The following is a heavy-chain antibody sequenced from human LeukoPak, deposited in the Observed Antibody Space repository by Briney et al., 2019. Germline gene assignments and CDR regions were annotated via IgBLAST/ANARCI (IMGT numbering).Heavy chain of an antibody. V-gene: IGHV1-46*01. D-gene: IGHD2-8*02. Sequence: ASVKVSCKASGFTFTNYYMHWVRQAPGQGLEWMGLISPTGSSTNYAQKFRGRVTMTRDTSTTTVYMELSSLRSEDTAVYYCARKESGGYFDYWGQGTLVTVSS. CDR1: GFTFTNYY. J-gene: IGHJ4*02. CDR2: ISPTGSST. CDR3: ARKESGGYFDY.